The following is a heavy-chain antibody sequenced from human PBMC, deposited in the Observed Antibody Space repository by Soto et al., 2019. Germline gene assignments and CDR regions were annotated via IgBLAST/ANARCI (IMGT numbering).Heavy chain of an antibody. D-gene: IGHD6-13*01. CDR1: GGTFSSYT. J-gene: IGHJ4*02. CDR3: ASVAAAGIDY. Sequence: QVQLVQSGAEVKKPGSSVKVSCKASGGTFSSYTISWVRQAPGQGLEWMGRIIPILGIANYAQKFQGRVTITEDKSTSTAYMQLSSLRSEDTAVYYCASVAAAGIDYWSQGTLVTVSS. V-gene: IGHV1-69*02. CDR2: IIPILGIA.